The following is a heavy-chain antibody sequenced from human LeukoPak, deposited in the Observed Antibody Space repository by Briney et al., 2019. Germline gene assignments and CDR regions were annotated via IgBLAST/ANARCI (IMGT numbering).Heavy chain of an antibody. CDR3: ASAYTYGKVDY. CDR2: IYSGGST. CDR1: GFTVSSNY. J-gene: IGHJ4*02. D-gene: IGHD5-18*01. V-gene: IGHV3-66*01. Sequence: GGSLRLSCAASGFTVSSNYMSWVRQAPGKGLEWVSLIYSGGSTYYADSVKGRFTISRDNSKNTLYLQMNSLRAEDTAVYYCASAYTYGKVDYWGQGTLVTVSS.